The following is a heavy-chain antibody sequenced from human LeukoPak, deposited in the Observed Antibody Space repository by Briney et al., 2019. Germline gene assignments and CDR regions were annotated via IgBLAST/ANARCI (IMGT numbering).Heavy chain of an antibody. CDR2: ISGGAEDT. D-gene: IGHD1-1*01. CDR1: GFTFTSYA. Sequence: GGSLRLSCAASGFTFTSYAMSWIRQAPGKGLEWVSAISGGAEDTYYPDSVKGRFTVSRDNSSNTLFLQMNSLRAEDTATYYCAKPRAMTTGVGRYFDLWGRGTLVTVSS. V-gene: IGHV3-23*01. CDR3: AKPRAMTTGVGRYFDL. J-gene: IGHJ2*01.